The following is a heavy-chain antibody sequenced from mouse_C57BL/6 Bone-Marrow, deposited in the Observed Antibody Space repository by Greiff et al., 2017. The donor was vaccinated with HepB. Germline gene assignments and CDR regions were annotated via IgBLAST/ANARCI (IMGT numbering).Heavy chain of an antibody. CDR1: GYTFTSYW. Sequence: VKLQQPGAELVKPGASVKLSCKASGYTFTSYWMHWVKQRPGQGLEWIGMIHPNSGSTNYNEKFKSKATLTVDKSSSTAYMQLSSLTSEDSAVYYCARGHYYYGSSYGYYAMDYWGQGTSVTVSS. J-gene: IGHJ4*01. V-gene: IGHV1-64*01. D-gene: IGHD1-1*01. CDR3: ARGHYYYGSSYGYYAMDY. CDR2: IHPNSGST.